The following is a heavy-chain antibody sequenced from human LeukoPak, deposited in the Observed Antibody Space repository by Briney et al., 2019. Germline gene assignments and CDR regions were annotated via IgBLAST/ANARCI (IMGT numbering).Heavy chain of an antibody. D-gene: IGHD1-26*01. CDR2: IYSGGST. CDR1: GFTVSSNY. Sequence: GGSLRLSRAASGFTVSSNYMSWVRQAPGKGLEWVSVIYSGGSTYYADSVRGRFTVSRDNSKNTLYLQMNSLRAEDTAVYYCARGTVGAGYFDYWGQGTLVTVSS. J-gene: IGHJ4*02. V-gene: IGHV3-66*01. CDR3: ARGTVGAGYFDY.